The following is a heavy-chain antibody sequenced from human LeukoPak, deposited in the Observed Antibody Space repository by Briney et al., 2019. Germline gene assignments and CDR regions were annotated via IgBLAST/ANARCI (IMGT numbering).Heavy chain of an antibody. D-gene: IGHD5-24*01. Sequence: ASVKVSCKASGYTFRNYYMHWVRQAPGQGLEWMGWINPNSGGTNFAQNFQGRVTMTRDTSISTAYMELSGLRSDDTAVYYCARKNGYNPDYWGPGTLVTVAS. CDR2: INPNSGGT. J-gene: IGHJ4*02. V-gene: IGHV1-2*02. CDR1: GYTFRNYY. CDR3: ARKNGYNPDY.